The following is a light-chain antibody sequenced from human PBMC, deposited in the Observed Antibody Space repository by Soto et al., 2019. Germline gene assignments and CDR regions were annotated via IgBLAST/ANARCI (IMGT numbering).Light chain of an antibody. V-gene: IGKV3-20*01. CDR1: QSVSSSY. CDR2: GAS. J-gene: IGKJ3*01. CDR3: QQYGSSPRVT. Sequence: EIVLTQSPGTLSLSPGERATLSCRASQSVSSSYLAWYQQKPGQAPRLLIYGASSRATGIPDRFSGSGSGTDFTLTISRLEPADFAVYYCQQYGSSPRVTFGPGTKVDIK.